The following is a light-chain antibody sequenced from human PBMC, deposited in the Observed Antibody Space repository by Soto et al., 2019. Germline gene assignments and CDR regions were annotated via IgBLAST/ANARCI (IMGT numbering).Light chain of an antibody. J-gene: IGLJ1*01. V-gene: IGLV2-14*01. CDR2: DVS. CDR1: SSDVGGYNY. Sequence: QSVLTQPASVSGSPGQSITISCTGTSSDVGGYNYVSWYQQHPGKAPKLMIYDVSNRPSGVSNRFSGSKSGNTASLTISGLQAEDEADYYFCLYERGSTYVFGTWLQVTLL. CDR3: CLYERGSTYV.